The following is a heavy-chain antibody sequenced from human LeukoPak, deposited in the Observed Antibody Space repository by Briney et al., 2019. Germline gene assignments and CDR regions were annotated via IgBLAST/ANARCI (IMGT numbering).Heavy chain of an antibody. CDR2: INHSGST. V-gene: IGHV4-34*01. CDR3: ARGLRWTRFDY. Sequence: SETLSLTCTVSGGSISSYYWSWIRQPPGKGLEWIGEINHSGSTNYNPSLKSRVTISVDTSKNQFSLKLSSVTAADTAVYYCARGLRWTRFDYWGQGTLVTVSS. CDR1: GGSISSYY. J-gene: IGHJ4*02. D-gene: IGHD4-23*01.